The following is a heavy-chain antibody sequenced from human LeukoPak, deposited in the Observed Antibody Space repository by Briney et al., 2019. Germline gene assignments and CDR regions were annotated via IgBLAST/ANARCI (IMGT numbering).Heavy chain of an antibody. D-gene: IGHD3-9*01. J-gene: IGHJ4*02. CDR1: GFTFSSYA. CDR2: ISGSGGST. V-gene: IGHV3-23*01. Sequence: GGSLRLSCAASGFTFSSYAMSWVRQAPGKGLEWVSAISGSGGSTYYADSVKGRFTISTDNAKNALYLQMNSLRAEDTAVYYCARAFSYYDILTGYYNLNYFDYWGQGTLVTVSS. CDR3: ARAFSYYDILTGYYNLNYFDY.